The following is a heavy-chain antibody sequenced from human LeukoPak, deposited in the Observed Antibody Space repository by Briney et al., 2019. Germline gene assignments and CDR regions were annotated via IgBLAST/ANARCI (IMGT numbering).Heavy chain of an antibody. V-gene: IGHV3-23*01. CDR3: AKKGATTGDFDY. CDR1: GFTFSNFL. J-gene: IGHJ4*02. Sequence: GGSLRLSCAASGFTFSNFLMTWVRQAPGKGPEWVSAISGSGGDTYYADSVKGRFTISRDNSENTLYLQMNSLRAEDTAVYYCAKKGATTGDFDYWGQGTLVTVSS. CDR2: ISGSGGDT. D-gene: IGHD1-26*01.